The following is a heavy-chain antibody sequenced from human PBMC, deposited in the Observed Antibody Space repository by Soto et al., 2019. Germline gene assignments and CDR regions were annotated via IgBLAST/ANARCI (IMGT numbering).Heavy chain of an antibody. CDR3: AKDDNDDFWGSYRFGAFDI. CDR1: GFTFDDYA. V-gene: IGHV3-9*01. Sequence: EVQLVESGGGLVQPGRSLRLSCAASGFTFDDYAMHWVRQAPGKGLEWVSGISWNSGSIGYADSVKGRFTISRDNAKNSLYLQMNSLRGEDTAVYYCAKDDNDDFWGSYRFGAFDIWVQGTMVTVSS. CDR2: ISWNSGSI. D-gene: IGHD3-16*02. J-gene: IGHJ3*02.